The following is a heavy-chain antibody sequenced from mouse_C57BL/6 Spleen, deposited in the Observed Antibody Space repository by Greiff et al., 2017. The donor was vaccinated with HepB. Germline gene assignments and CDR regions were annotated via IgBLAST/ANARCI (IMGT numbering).Heavy chain of an antibody. D-gene: IGHD1-1*01. CDR1: GYSITSGYY. CDR2: ISYDGSN. J-gene: IGHJ2*01. CDR3: ARDQDYGSSYDY. V-gene: IGHV3-6*01. Sequence: EVQRVESGPGLVKPSQSLSLTCSVTGYSITSGYYWNWIRQFPGNKLEWMGYISYDGSNNYNPSLKNRISITRDTSKNQFFLKLNSVTTEDTATYYCARDQDYGSSYDYWGQGTTLTVSS.